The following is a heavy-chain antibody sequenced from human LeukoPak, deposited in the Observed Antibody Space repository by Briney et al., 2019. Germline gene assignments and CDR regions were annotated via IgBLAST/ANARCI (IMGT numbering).Heavy chain of an antibody. D-gene: IGHD3-22*01. V-gene: IGHV4-4*07. CDR1: GGSISSYY. CDR3: ARSGVVILADAFDI. Sequence: SETLSLTCTVSGGSISSYYWSWIRQPAGKGLEWIGRIHTSGSTNYNPSLKSRVTMSVDTSKNQFSLKLSSVTAADTAVYYCARSGVVILADAFDIWGQGTMVTVSS. CDR2: IHTSGST. J-gene: IGHJ3*02.